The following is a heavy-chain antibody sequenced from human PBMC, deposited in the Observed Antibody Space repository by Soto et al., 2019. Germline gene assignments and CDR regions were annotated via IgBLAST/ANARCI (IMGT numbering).Heavy chain of an antibody. Sequence: EVQLVESGGGLIQPGGSLRLSCAVSGFTVSNNYMSWVRQAPGKGLEGVSVIYSGGYTAYGDSVKGRFTISRDNSKNTLFPKRKSLRAAAAGVYFCATHPGGGGYWGQGTLVTVSS. D-gene: IGHD3-10*01. CDR3: ATHPGGGGY. CDR1: GFTVSNNY. J-gene: IGHJ4*02. CDR2: IYSGGYT. V-gene: IGHV3-53*01.